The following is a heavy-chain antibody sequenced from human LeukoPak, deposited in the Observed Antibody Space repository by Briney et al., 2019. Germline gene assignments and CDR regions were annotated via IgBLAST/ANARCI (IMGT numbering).Heavy chain of an antibody. J-gene: IGHJ6*03. CDR3: AKDSHGDSYYMDV. V-gene: IGHV3-43*01. CDR1: GFNFDDYT. CDR2: ISWDGSRT. Sequence: GRSLRLSCAASGFNFDDYTMYWVRQAPGKGLEWVSLISWDGSRTYYADSVKGRFTISRDNSKNCLYLQMNSLRTEDTALYYCAKDSHGDSYYMDVWGKGTTVTVSS. D-gene: IGHD4-17*01.